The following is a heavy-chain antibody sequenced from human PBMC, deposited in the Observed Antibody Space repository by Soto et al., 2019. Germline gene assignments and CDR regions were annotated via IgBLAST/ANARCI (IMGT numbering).Heavy chain of an antibody. CDR2: IYYSGST. D-gene: IGHD6-19*01. CDR1: GGSISSGGYY. J-gene: IGHJ4*02. CDR3: ARVIEVAGPAFDY. Sequence: PSETLSLTCTVSGGSISSGGYYWSWIRQHPGKGLEWIGYIYYSGSTYYNPSLKSRVTISVDTSKNQFSLKLSSVTAADTAVYYCARVIEVAGPAFDYWGQGTLVTVSS. V-gene: IGHV4-31*03.